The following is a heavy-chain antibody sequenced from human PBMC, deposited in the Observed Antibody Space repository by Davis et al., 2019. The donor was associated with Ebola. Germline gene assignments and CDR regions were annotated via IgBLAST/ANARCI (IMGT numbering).Heavy chain of an antibody. J-gene: IGHJ4*02. D-gene: IGHD3-9*01. CDR3: ARGNYDILTGYPFDY. V-gene: IGHV4-34*01. Sequence: SETLSLTCTVSGDTISNYYWSWIRQPPGKGLEWIGEINHSGSTNYNPSLKSRVTISVDTSKNQFSLKLSSVTAADAAVYYCARGNYDILTGYPFDYWGQGTLVTVSS. CDR1: GDTISNYY. CDR2: INHSGST.